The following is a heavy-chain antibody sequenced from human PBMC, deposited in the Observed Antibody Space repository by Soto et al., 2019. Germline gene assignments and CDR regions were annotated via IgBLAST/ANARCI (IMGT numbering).Heavy chain of an antibody. CDR1: GGSISSSSYY. CDR3: GGGSTGYSSGCFRY. Sequence: PSETLSLTCTVSGGSISSSSYYWGWIRQPPGKGLEWIGSIYYSGSTYYNPSLKSRVTISVDTSKNQFSLKLSSVTAADTAVYYCGGGSTGYSSGCFRYWGQGTLVTVSS. J-gene: IGHJ4*02. V-gene: IGHV4-39*07. D-gene: IGHD6-25*01. CDR2: IYYSGST.